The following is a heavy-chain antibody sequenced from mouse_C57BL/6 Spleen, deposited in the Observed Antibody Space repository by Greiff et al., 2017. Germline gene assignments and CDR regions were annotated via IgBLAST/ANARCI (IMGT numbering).Heavy chain of an antibody. J-gene: IGHJ4*01. V-gene: IGHV1-22*01. CDR3: ARGSYYGYSYAMDY. CDR2: INPNNGGT. D-gene: IGHD2-2*01. CDR1: GYTFTDYN. Sequence: VQLKESGPELVKPGASVKMSCKASGYTFTDYNMHWVKQSHGKSLEWIGYINPNNGGTSYNQKFKGKATLTVNKSSSTAYMELRSLTSEDSAVYYCARGSYYGYSYAMDYWGQGTSVTVSS.